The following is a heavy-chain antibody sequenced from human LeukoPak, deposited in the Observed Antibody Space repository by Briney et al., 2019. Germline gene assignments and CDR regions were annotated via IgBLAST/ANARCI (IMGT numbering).Heavy chain of an antibody. CDR1: GGSISSSTYY. V-gene: IGHV4-39*07. CDR3: ARGYSSSWYFSTLIYFDY. J-gene: IGHJ4*02. CDR2: IYYSGST. D-gene: IGHD6-13*01. Sequence: SETLSLTCTVSGGSISSSTYYWGWIRQPPGKGLEWIGSIYYSGSTYYNPSLKSRVTISVDTSKNQFSLKLSSVTAADTAVYYCARGYSSSWYFSTLIYFDYWGQGTLVTVSS.